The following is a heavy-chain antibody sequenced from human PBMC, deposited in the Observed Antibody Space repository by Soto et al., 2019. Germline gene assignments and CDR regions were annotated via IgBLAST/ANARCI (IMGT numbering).Heavy chain of an antibody. Sequence: GGSLRLSCAASGFTFSSYGMHWVRQAPGKXLEWVAVIWYDGSNKYYADSVKGRFTISRDNSKNTLYLQMNSLRAEDTAVYYCARDRSRNYDFWSGYWTHYYYYYGMDVWCQGTTVTVSS. CDR2: IWYDGSNK. J-gene: IGHJ6*02. CDR1: GFTFSSYG. D-gene: IGHD3-3*01. V-gene: IGHV3-33*01. CDR3: ARDRSRNYDFWSGYWTHYYYYYGMDV.